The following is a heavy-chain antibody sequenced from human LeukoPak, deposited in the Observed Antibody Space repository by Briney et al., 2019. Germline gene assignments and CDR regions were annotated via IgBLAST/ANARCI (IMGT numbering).Heavy chain of an antibody. CDR2: ISISSSYI. J-gene: IGHJ4*02. V-gene: IGHV3-21*01. CDR1: GFTFITYS. Sequence: GGSLRLSCAPSGFTFITYSINWVRQAPGKGLEWVSSISISSSYIYYADSVKGRFTISRDNAKNSLYLQMNSLRAEDTAVYYCARTITMIVVDVVFDYWGQGTLVTVSS. CDR3: ARTITMIVVDVVFDY. D-gene: IGHD3-22*01.